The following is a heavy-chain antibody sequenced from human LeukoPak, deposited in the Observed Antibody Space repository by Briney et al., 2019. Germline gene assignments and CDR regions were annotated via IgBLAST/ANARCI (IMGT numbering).Heavy chain of an antibody. D-gene: IGHD4-17*01. CDR1: GGSISSYY. CDR2: IYYSGST. Sequence: SETLSLTCTVSGGSISSYYWSWIRQPPGKGLEWIGYIYYSGSTNYNPSLKSRVTISVDTSKNQFSLKLSSVTAADTAVYYCARGHGDCDYWGRGTLVTVSS. V-gene: IGHV4-59*01. CDR3: ARGHGDCDY. J-gene: IGHJ4*02.